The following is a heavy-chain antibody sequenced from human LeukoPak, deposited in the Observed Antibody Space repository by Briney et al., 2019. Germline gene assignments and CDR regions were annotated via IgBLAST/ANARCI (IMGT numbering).Heavy chain of an antibody. J-gene: IGHJ4*02. D-gene: IGHD4-17*01. V-gene: IGHV4-4*07. CDR3: TRARYGDYFSLDY. CDR2: IYPSGST. CDR1: GDPMSGFY. Sequence: PSETLSLTCTVSGDPMSGFYWSWIRQPAGKGLEWIGRIYPSGSTNYNPSLKSRVTMSIDTSKNQFSLRLSSVTAADTAVYYCTRARYGDYFSLDYWSQGTLVTVSS.